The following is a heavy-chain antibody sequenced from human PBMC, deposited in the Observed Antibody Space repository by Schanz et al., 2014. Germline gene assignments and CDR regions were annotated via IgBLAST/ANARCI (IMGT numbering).Heavy chain of an antibody. Sequence: EVHLLESGGGLVEPGGSLRLSCATSGFSLDIFAVSWVRQAPGKGLEWVSSFNDGGVNKYYADSVKGRFTISSDNSRNTLYLQMNSLRAEDTAVYYCAKDLGVDCGDGCFNWYFDLWGRGTLVTVSS. V-gene: IGHV3-23*01. CDR1: GFSLDIFA. J-gene: IGHJ2*01. D-gene: IGHD2-21*02. CDR3: AKDLGVDCGDGCFNWYFDL. CDR2: FNDGGVNK.